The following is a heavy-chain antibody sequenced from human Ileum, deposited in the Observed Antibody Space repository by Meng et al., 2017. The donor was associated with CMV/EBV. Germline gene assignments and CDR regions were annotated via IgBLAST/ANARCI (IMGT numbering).Heavy chain of an antibody. J-gene: IGHJ4*02. D-gene: IGHD1-26*01. CDR3: AKAIDFDS. CDR1: CFTFNTYP. CDR2: IRVGGET. Sequence: LRLSCTASCFTFNTYPLNWVRQAPGKGLEWVSGIRVGGETFYADSVKGRFTISRDDSKNTLYLQMNSLRGEDTALYYCAKAIDFDSWGQGTLVTVSS. V-gene: IGHV3-23*01.